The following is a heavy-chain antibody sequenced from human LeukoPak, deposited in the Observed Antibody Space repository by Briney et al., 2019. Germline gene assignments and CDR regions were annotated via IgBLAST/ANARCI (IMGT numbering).Heavy chain of an antibody. V-gene: IGHV3-66*01. Sequence: PGGSLRLSCAASGFTVSSNYMSWVRQAPGKGLEWVSVIYSGGSTYYADSVKGRFTISSDNSKNTLYLQMNSLRAEDTAVYYCARGPVAVAGLYFDYWGQGTLVTVSS. D-gene: IGHD6-19*01. CDR2: IYSGGST. CDR3: ARGPVAVAGLYFDY. J-gene: IGHJ4*02. CDR1: GFTVSSNY.